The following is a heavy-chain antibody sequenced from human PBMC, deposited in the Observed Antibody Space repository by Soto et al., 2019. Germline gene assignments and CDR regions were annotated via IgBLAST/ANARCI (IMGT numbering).Heavy chain of an antibody. V-gene: IGHV4-61*08. CDR1: GGSISSGGYY. Sequence: SETRSLTCTVSGGSISSGGYYWSWMRQPPGKGLEWIGFIYYSGTTNYNPSLKSRVTISVDTSKNQFSLKLSSVTAADTAVYFCARDAYSGYDKGYFDYWGPGTLVTVSS. J-gene: IGHJ4*02. CDR3: ARDAYSGYDKGYFDY. D-gene: IGHD5-12*01. CDR2: IYYSGTT.